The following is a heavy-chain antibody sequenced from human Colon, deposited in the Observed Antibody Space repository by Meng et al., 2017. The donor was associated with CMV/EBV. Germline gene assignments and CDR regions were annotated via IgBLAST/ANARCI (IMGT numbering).Heavy chain of an antibody. CDR3: ARDGPVAGGFDS. CDR1: GFSVSSRY. Sequence: GESLKISCAVSGFSVSSRYMSWVRQAPEKGLEWVSVVYSSGSTYYAGSVRGRFTISRDNSKNTLYLHMNSLRLEDTGIYYCARDGPVAGGFDSWGQGTMVTVSS. J-gene: IGHJ3*02. V-gene: IGHV3-66*03. CDR2: VYSSGST. D-gene: IGHD6-19*01.